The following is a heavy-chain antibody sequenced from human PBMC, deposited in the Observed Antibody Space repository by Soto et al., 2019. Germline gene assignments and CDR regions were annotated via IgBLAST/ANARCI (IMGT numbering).Heavy chain of an antibody. CDR2: ISAYNGNT. V-gene: IGHV1-18*01. D-gene: IGHD6-19*01. CDR1: GYTFTSYG. CDR3: ARDDREQWLVRTGYDAFDI. J-gene: IGHJ3*02. Sequence: ASVKVSCKASGYTFTSYGISLLRHAPGQGLEWMGWISAYNGNTNYAQKLQGRVTMTTDTSTSTAYMELRSLRSDDTAVYYCARDDREQWLVRTGYDAFDIWGQGTMVTVSS.